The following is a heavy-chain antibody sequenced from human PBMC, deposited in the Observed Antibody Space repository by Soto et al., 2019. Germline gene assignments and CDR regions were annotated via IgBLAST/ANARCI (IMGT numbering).Heavy chain of an antibody. CDR2: IKSKNDGGTT. CDR3: TTDDPINRF. CDR1: GFTFNNAW. V-gene: IGHV3-15*01. Sequence: GGSLRLSCAASGFTFNNAWMSWVRQAPGKGLEWVGRIKSKNDGGTTDYAAPVKGRFTISRDDSKNTLCLQMNSLKIEDSAVYYCTTDDPINRFWGQGTLVTVSS. J-gene: IGHJ4*02.